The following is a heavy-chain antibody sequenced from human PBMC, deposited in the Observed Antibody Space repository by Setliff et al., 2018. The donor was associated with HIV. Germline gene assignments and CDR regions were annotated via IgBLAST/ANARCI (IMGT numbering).Heavy chain of an antibody. Sequence: LRLSCVASGFTFSSYDMHWVRQAPGKGLEWVTFIRYDGSNKYYADSVKGRFTISRDNSKNTLYPQMNSLRAEDTAVYYCAKGGQLWFSYFDYWGQGTLVTVSS. CDR3: AKGGQLWFSYFDY. J-gene: IGHJ4*02. CDR2: IRYDGSNK. D-gene: IGHD5-18*01. CDR1: GFTFSSYD. V-gene: IGHV3-30*02.